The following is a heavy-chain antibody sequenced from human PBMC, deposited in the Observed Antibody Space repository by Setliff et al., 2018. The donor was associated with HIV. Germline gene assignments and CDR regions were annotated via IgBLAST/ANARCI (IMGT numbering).Heavy chain of an antibody. V-gene: IGHV1-69*13. Sequence: GASVKVSCNASGGTFSSYAISWVRQAPGQGLEWMGGIIPIFGTANYAQKFQGRVTITADESTSTAYMELSSLRSEDTAVYYCARLDTAMVNDYWGQGTLVTVSS. CDR1: GGTFSSYA. CDR2: IIPIFGTA. CDR3: ARLDTAMVNDY. D-gene: IGHD5-18*01. J-gene: IGHJ4*02.